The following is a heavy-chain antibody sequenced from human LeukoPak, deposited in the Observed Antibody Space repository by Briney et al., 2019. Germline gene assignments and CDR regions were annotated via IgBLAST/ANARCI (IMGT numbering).Heavy chain of an antibody. CDR3: AKGLFAWLPDTDY. CDR1: GFTFSGCA. D-gene: IGHD3-9*01. CDR2: IRGSGGTT. V-gene: IGHV3-23*01. J-gene: IGHJ4*02. Sequence: GGSLRLSCAASGFTFSGCAMSWVRQAPGKGLEWVPAIRGSGGTTYYADPVKGRFTISRDNSKDTLYLQMNSLSAEDTAVYYCAKGLFAWLPDTDYWGQGTLVTVSS.